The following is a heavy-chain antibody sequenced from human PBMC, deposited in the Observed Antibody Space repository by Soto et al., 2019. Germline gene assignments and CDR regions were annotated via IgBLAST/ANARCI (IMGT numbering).Heavy chain of an antibody. D-gene: IGHD2-2*01. Sequence: PSHTLSLTCAISGYSVSINSAAWNWIRQSPSRGLEWLGRTYYRSKWYNDYAVSVKSRITINPDTSKNQFSLQLNSVTPEDTAVYYCARKLRYCSSTSCSYYGMDVWGQGTTVTVSS. J-gene: IGHJ6*02. CDR1: GYSVSINSAA. CDR3: ARKLRYCSSTSCSYYGMDV. V-gene: IGHV6-1*01. CDR2: TYYRSKWYN.